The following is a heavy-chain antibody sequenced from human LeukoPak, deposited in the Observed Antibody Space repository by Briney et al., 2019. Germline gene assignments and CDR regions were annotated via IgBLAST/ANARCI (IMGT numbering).Heavy chain of an antibody. J-gene: IGHJ4*02. Sequence: PGGSLRLSCAAAGFTFTSYRMNWVRQAPGKGLEWVSSISQSGSHADYADSVKGRFTMSRDNAKNSVHLQMNSLRAEDTAVYYCARYYYDSSGYQRIFDYWGQGTLVTVAS. D-gene: IGHD3-22*01. CDR1: GFTFTSYR. CDR3: ARYYYDSSGYQRIFDY. V-gene: IGHV3-21*06. CDR2: ISQSGSHA.